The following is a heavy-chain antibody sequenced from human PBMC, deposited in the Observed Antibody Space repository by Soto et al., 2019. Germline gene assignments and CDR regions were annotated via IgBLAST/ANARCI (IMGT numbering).Heavy chain of an antibody. V-gene: IGHV6-1*01. CDR1: GDSVSSNSAA. Sequence: SQTLSLTCAISGDSVSSNSAAWNWIRQSPSRGLEWLGRTYYRSKWYNDYAVSVKSRITINPDTSKNQFSLQLNSVTPEDTAVYYCARDRIAAAGMGYYYYYMDVWGKGTTVTVSS. D-gene: IGHD6-13*01. CDR2: TYYRSKWYN. J-gene: IGHJ6*03. CDR3: ARDRIAAAGMGYYYYYMDV.